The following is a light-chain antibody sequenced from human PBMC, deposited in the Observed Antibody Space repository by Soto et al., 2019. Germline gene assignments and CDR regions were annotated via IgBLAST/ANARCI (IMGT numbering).Light chain of an antibody. J-gene: IGKJ1*01. CDR3: QHYDTYWT. V-gene: IGKV1-5*01. Sequence: DIQMTQSPSILSASVGDRVTITCRASQSISSWLAWYQQKPGKAPKLLIYDASSLESGVPSRFSGSGSGTEFTLTISSLQPDDFATYFCQHYDTYWTFGQGTKVDIK. CDR1: QSISSW. CDR2: DAS.